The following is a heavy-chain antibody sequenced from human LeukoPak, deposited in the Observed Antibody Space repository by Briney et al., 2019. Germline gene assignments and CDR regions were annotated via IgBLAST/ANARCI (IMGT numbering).Heavy chain of an antibody. D-gene: IGHD5-18*01. CDR2: ISSSSSYI. CDR3: ARAHGYSYPLDY. CDR1: GFTFSSYS. J-gene: IGHJ4*02. Sequence: PGGSLRLSCAASGFTFSSYSMNWVRQAPGKGLEWVSSISSSSSYIYYADSVKGRFTISRDNAKNSLYLQMNSLRAEDTAVYYCARAHGYSYPLDYWGQGTLVTVSS. V-gene: IGHV3-21*01.